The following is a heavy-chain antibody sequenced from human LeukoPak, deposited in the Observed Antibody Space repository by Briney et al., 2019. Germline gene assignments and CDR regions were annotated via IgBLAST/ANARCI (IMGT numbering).Heavy chain of an antibody. CDR3: ARHVCQAEGALFDF. D-gene: IGHD4/OR15-4a*01. J-gene: IGHJ4*02. CDR1: GGSIISSSHF. V-gene: IGHV4-39*01. CDR2: IYYSGTT. Sequence: TSETLSRTCTVSGGSIISSSHFWAWIRQPPGKGLEWIGTIYYSGTTSYHPSPTSRVTISVDTSKNQFSLMLSSVTATDTAVYYFARHVCQAEGALFDFWSPGTLVTVSS.